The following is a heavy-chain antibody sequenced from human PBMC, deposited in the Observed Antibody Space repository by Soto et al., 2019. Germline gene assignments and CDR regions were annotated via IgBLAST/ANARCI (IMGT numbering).Heavy chain of an antibody. V-gene: IGHV5-10-1*01. CDR2: IDPSDSYT. CDR3: ARLLLSRVDFDP. D-gene: IGHD3-16*02. Sequence: PGESLKISCMGSGYKVSTWHNFTSYWISWVRQMPGKGLEWMGRIDPSDSYTNYSPSFQGHVTISADKSISTAYLQWSSLKASDTAMYYCARLLLSRVDFDPWGQGTLVTVSS. J-gene: IGHJ5*02. CDR1: GYKVSTWHNFTSYW.